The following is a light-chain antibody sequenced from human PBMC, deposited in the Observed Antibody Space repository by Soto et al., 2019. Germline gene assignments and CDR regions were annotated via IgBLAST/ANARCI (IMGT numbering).Light chain of an antibody. Sequence: EIVMTQSPATLSVSPGERATLSCRASQSISSNLAWYQQKPGQAPRLLIYDASTRATGLPARFSGSGSGTEFTLTISSLQSEDFAVYYCQYYKGWPPLFTFGPGTKVDIK. CDR1: QSISSN. CDR3: QYYKGWPPLFT. CDR2: DAS. J-gene: IGKJ3*01. V-gene: IGKV3-15*01.